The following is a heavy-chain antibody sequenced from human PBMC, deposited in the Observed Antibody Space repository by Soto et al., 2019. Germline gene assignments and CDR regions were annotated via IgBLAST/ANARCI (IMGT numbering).Heavy chain of an antibody. V-gene: IGHV4-39*01. CDR1: GGSISSSSYY. CDR2: IYYSGST. Sequence: SETLSLTCTVSGGSISSSSYYWGWIRQPPGKGLEWIGSIYYSGSTYYNPSLKSRVTISVDTSRIHFSLKLISVTAADTAVYYCARQSYDSSDYFDYRGQGTLVTVSS. J-gene: IGHJ4*02. D-gene: IGHD3-22*01. CDR3: ARQSYDSSDYFDY.